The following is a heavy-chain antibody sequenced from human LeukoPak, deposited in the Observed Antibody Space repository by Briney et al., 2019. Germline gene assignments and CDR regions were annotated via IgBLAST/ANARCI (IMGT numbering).Heavy chain of an antibody. CDR2: ISSSGSTI. Sequence: QPGGSLRLSCAASGFTFSSYEMNWVRQAPGKGLEWVSYISSSGSTIYYADSVKGRFTISRDNAQNSLYLQMNSLRAEDTAVYYCAIGWQLDRFDYWGLGTLVTVSS. V-gene: IGHV3-48*03. J-gene: IGHJ4*02. D-gene: IGHD6-6*01. CDR1: GFTFSSYE. CDR3: AIGWQLDRFDY.